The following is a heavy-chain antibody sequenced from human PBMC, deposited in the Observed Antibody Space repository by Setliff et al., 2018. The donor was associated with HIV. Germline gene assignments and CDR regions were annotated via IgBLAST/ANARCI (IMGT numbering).Heavy chain of an antibody. J-gene: IGHJ6*02. V-gene: IGHV3-7*01. CDR1: GFTFTSYW. D-gene: IGHD3-3*02. CDR2: INQDGSEK. CDR3: TRKLAPGHGMDV. Sequence: GGSLRLSCAASGFTFTSYWMIWVRQAPGKGLEWVANINQDGSEKNYVDSVKGRFTISRDNAKNSLYLQMDSLRVEDTTVYYCTRKLAPGHGMDVWGQGTTVTVSS.